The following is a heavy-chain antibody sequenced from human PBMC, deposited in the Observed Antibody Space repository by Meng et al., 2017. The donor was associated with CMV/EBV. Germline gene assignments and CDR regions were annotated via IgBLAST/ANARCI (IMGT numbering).Heavy chain of an antibody. Sequence: ASVKVSCKASGYTFTGYYVHWVQQAPGQGLEWMGWINPNSGGTNYAQKFQGRVTMTRDTSISTAYMELSRLRSDDTAVYYCARDHGGVVPAYWFDPWGQGTLVTVSS. D-gene: IGHD2-2*01. J-gene: IGHJ5*02. CDR1: GYTFTGYY. CDR3: ARDHGGVVPAYWFDP. V-gene: IGHV1-2*02. CDR2: INPNSGGT.